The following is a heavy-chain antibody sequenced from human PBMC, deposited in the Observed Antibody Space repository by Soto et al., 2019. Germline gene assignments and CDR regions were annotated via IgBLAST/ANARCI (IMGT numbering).Heavy chain of an antibody. CDR3: AKEQSSSWYEIDC. Sequence: GGSVRLSCAASGFTVSSNYMSWVRQAPGKGLEWVSVIYSGGSTYYADSVKGRFTISRDNSKNTLYLQMNSLRAEDTAVYYCAKEQSSSWYEIDCWGQGTLVTVSS. CDR2: IYSGGST. J-gene: IGHJ4*02. D-gene: IGHD6-13*01. CDR1: GFTVSSNY. V-gene: IGHV3-53*01.